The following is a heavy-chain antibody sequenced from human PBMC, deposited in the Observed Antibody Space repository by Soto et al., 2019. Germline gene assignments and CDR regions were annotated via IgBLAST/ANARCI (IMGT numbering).Heavy chain of an antibody. Sequence: EVRLVESEGGLVQPGGSLSLSCAASGFTFSYYWMHWVRQAPGQGLLWVSRIHSDGSSTTYADSVKGRFTISRDNAENTVSLQMNSLRVEDTGVYFCARRDRGAFDLWGQGTMVTVSS. CDR3: ARRDRGAFDL. J-gene: IGHJ3*01. V-gene: IGHV3-74*01. D-gene: IGHD2-21*02. CDR1: GFTFSYYW. CDR2: IHSDGSST.